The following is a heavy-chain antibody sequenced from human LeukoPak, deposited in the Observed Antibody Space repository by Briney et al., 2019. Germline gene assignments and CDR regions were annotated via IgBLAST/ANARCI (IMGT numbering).Heavy chain of an antibody. CDR2: ISSSASII. J-gene: IGHJ5*02. Sequence: GGSLRLSCAASGFTFSDYYMSWIRQAPGKGLECISYISSSASIIYYADSVKGRFTIPRDNAKNSLYLQMNSLGAEDTAVYYCAREGCTGTSCYTLSWFDPWGQGTLVTVSS. V-gene: IGHV3-11*01. CDR3: AREGCTGTSCYTLSWFDP. D-gene: IGHD2-2*02. CDR1: GFTFSDYY.